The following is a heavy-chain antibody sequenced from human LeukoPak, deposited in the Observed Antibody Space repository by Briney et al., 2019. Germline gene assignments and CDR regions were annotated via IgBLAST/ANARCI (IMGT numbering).Heavy chain of an antibody. CDR2: TYYRSKWYN. Sequence: SETLSLTCTVSGYSISSGYYWGWIRQSPSRGLEWLGRTYYRSKWYNEYAVSVKSRITINPDTSKNQFSLQLNSVTPEDTAVYYCARAQAYSGRIFDYWGQGTLVTVSS. V-gene: IGHV6-1*01. CDR1: GYSISSGYY. J-gene: IGHJ4*02. CDR3: ARAQAYSGRIFDY. D-gene: IGHD1-26*01.